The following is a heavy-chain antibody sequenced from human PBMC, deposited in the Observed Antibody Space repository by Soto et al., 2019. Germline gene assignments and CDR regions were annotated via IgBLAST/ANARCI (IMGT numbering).Heavy chain of an antibody. CDR1: GGSISSSSYY. D-gene: IGHD4-4*01. V-gene: IGHV4-39*01. J-gene: IGHJ4*02. CDR3: ARQDYTFDY. CDR2: IYYSGST. Sequence: SETLSLTCTVSGGSISSSSYYWGWIRQPPGKGLEWIGSIYYSGSTYYNPSLKSRVTISVDTSKNQFSLKLSSVTAADTAVYYCARQDYTFDYWGQGTLVTVSS.